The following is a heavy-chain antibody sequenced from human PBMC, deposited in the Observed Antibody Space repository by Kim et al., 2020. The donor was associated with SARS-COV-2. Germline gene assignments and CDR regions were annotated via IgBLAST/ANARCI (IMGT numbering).Heavy chain of an antibody. Sequence: ASVKVSCKASGYTFTSYYMHWVRQAPGQGLEWMGIINPSGGSTSYAQKFQGRVTMTRDTSTSTVYMELSSLRSEDTAVYYCARDRAATTVTTRFDPWGQGTLVTVSS. CDR3: ARDRAATTVTTRFDP. CDR2: INPSGGST. V-gene: IGHV1-46*01. CDR1: GYTFTSYY. J-gene: IGHJ5*02. D-gene: IGHD4-17*01.